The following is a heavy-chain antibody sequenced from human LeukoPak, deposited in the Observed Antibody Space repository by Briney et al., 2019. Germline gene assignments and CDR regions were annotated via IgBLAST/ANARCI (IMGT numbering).Heavy chain of an antibody. V-gene: IGHV3-7*01. CDR1: GFTFSSYW. CDR2: IKQDGSEK. J-gene: IGHJ4*02. Sequence: GGSLRLSCAASGFTFSSYWMSWVRQAPGKGLEWVANIKQDGSEKYYVDSVKGRFTISRDNAKNSLYLQMNSLRAEDTAVYYCARDLYGDYGGYFDYWGQGTLVTVSS. CDR3: ARDLYGDYGGYFDY. D-gene: IGHD4-17*01.